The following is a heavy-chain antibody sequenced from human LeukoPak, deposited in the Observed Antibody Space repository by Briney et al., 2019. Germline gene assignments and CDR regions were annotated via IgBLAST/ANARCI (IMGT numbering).Heavy chain of an antibody. Sequence: SETLSLTCTVSGGSISSYYWSWIRQPPGKGLEWIAYIYYGGSTNYNPSPKSRVTISVDTSKNQFCLKLSSVSAADTAVYYCATSGWFGESPFDYWGQGTLVTVSS. CDR1: GGSISSYY. V-gene: IGHV4-59*08. J-gene: IGHJ4*02. D-gene: IGHD3-10*01. CDR3: ATSGWFGESPFDY. CDR2: IYYGGST.